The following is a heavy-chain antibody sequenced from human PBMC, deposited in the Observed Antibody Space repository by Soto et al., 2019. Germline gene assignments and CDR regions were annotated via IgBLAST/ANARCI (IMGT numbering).Heavy chain of an antibody. J-gene: IGHJ4*02. D-gene: IGHD4-17*01. V-gene: IGHV4-59*12. CDR2: VYSSGST. CDR1: GGSISNYF. CDR3: AEGGHGDNLTFAS. Sequence: PSETLSLTCTVSGGSISNYFWSWIRQAPGKGLEWIGYVYSSGSTNYNPSLKSRVTISVDTSKNQFSLKLTSVTAADTAVYYCAEGGHGDNLTFASWGQ.